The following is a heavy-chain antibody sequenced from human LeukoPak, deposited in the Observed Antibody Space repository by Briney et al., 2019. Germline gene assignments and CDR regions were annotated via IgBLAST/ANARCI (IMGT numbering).Heavy chain of an antibody. CDR1: GGSVSSCY. J-gene: IGHJ6*03. CDR3: ARERDSDYYYMDV. V-gene: IGHV4-59*02. D-gene: IGHD1-26*01. Sequence: TSETLSLTCTVSGGSVSSCYWSWMRQPPGGRLEWIGYIYYSGSTNYNPSLKSRVTISVDTSKNQFSLKLSSVTAADTAVYYCARERDSDYYYMDVWGKGTTVTVSS. CDR2: IYYSGST.